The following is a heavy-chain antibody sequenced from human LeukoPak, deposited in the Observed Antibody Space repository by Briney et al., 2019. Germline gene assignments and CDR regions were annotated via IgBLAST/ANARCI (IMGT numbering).Heavy chain of an antibody. V-gene: IGHV1-46*01. CDR1: GYTFTSYY. CDR3: ARDSGMVRGTVDY. J-gene: IGHJ4*02. CDR2: INPSGGST. Sequence: ASVKVSCKSSGYTFTSYYMYWVRQAPGQGLELMGIINPSGGSTSYAQKFQGRVTMTRDTSTSTVYMELSSLRSEDTAVYYCARDSGMVRGTVDYWGQGTLVTVSS. D-gene: IGHD3-10*01.